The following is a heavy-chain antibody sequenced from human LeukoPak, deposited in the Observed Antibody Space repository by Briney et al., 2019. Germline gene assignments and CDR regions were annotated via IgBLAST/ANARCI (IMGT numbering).Heavy chain of an antibody. CDR2: VSYGGST. Sequence: SETLSLTCTVSGGSIGSYYWNWIRQPPGKGLEWIRYVSYGGSTNYNPSLKSRVTMSVDKSKNQFSLKLSSVTAADTAVYFCAGATSGYYFDFWDQGTLVTVSS. CDR1: GGSIGSYY. CDR3: AGATSGYYFDF. J-gene: IGHJ4*02. V-gene: IGHV4-59*01. D-gene: IGHD3-22*01.